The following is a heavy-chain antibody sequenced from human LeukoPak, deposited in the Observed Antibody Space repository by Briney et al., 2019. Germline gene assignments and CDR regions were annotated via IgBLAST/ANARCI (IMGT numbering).Heavy chain of an antibody. CDR3: AGDRKSGNFLGEFDH. V-gene: IGHV3-11*06. Sequence: GGSLRLSCAGSGFTFKDYYLNWIRQAPGKGLEWVSYISGGSTYTNYANSVKGRFTISRDNARNSLFLQMNSLTAEDTAIYYCAGDRKSGNFLGEFDHWGQGTLVTVSS. J-gene: IGHJ5*02. CDR1: GFTFKDYY. D-gene: IGHD1-26*01. CDR2: ISGGSTYT.